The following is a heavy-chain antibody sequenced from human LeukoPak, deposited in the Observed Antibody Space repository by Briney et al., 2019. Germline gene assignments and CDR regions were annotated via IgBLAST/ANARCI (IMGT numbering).Heavy chain of an antibody. CDR3: ARAVGGAVGY. CDR1: GGSISTYY. V-gene: IGHV4-59*01. CDR2: IYYSGST. J-gene: IGHJ4*02. Sequence: SETLSLTCTVSGGSISTYYWSWIRQPPGTGLEWIGYIYYSGSTNYNPSLKSRVTISVDTSKNQFSLKLSSVTAADTAVYYCARAVGGAVGYWGQGTLVTVSS. D-gene: IGHD1-26*01.